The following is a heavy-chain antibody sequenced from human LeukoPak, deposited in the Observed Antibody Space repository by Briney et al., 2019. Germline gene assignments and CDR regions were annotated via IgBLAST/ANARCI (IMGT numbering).Heavy chain of an antibody. Sequence: GGSPRLSCAASGFTFSSYGVHWVRQAPGKGLEWVAVISYDGSNKYYADSVKGRFTISRDNSKNTLYLQMNSLRAEDTAVYYCAKAPRWEATITFDYWGQGTLVTVSS. D-gene: IGHD5-12*01. CDR2: ISYDGSNK. CDR3: AKAPRWEATITFDY. CDR1: GFTFSSYG. V-gene: IGHV3-30*18. J-gene: IGHJ4*02.